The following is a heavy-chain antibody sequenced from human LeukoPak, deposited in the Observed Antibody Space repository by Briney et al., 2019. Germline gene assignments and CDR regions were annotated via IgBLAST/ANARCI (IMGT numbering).Heavy chain of an antibody. CDR3: ARGRSRHFDY. CDR2: MNPNSGNT. J-gene: IGHJ4*02. CDR1: GYTFTNHD. Sequence: ASVKVSCKASGYTFTNHDINWVRQAAGQGLEWMGWMNPNSGNTVYAQKFQGRVTITRNTSISTAYMDLSSLRSEDTAVYYCARGRSRHFDYWGQGTLVTVSS. V-gene: IGHV1-8*03.